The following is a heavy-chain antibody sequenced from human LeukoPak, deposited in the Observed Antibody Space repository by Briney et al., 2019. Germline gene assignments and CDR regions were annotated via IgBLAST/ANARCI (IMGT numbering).Heavy chain of an antibody. J-gene: IGHJ3*02. V-gene: IGHV3-11*01. CDR1: GFDFGDYY. CDR2: ISSTASRI. D-gene: IGHD2-21*01. Sequence: PGGSLRLSCEASGFDFGDYYMSWIRQAPGKGLEWISYISSTASRIYNADSVKGRFTISRDNAKNALYPQMNSLRVDDTAVYYCASLVDNGGHFSVSANAFDIWGQGEVVTVSS. CDR3: ASLVDNGGHFSVSANAFDI.